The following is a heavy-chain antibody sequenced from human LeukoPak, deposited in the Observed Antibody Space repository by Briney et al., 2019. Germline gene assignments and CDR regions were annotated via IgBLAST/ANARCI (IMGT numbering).Heavy chain of an antibody. CDR1: GFSFSSCW. J-gene: IGHJ3*02. V-gene: IGHV3-74*01. CDR3: ARALVAGVTLNALDI. Sequence: PGGSLRLSCAASGFSFSSCWMHWVRQAPGKGLVWVARIQYDGSTTNYADSVKGRFTISRDNAKKTLYVQMNSLRAEDTAVYYCARALVAGVTLNALDIWGQGTMDTVSS. D-gene: IGHD2-15*01. CDR2: IQYDGSTT.